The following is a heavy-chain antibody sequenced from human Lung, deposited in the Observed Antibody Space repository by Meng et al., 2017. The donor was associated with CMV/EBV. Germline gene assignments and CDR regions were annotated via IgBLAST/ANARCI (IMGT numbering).Heavy chain of an antibody. CDR1: GFTFSNYD. J-gene: IGHJ3*01. CDR2: IDISDDT. CDR3: ARGRLYDSSSGYSHHDNFDL. V-gene: IGHV3-13*01. D-gene: IGHD3-3*01. Sequence: GESXKISCAASGFTFSNYDMHWVRQAPGKGLEWVSSIDISDDTYYLGAVRGRFTISRENAKKSLYLQMKSMIAGDTAVYYCARGRLYDSSSGYSHHDNFDLWXQGTXVTVSS.